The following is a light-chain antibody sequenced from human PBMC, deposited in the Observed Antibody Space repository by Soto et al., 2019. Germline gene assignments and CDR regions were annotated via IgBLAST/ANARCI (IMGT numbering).Light chain of an antibody. CDR1: HSLQYSDGNTY. Sequence: DVVLTQSPLSLPVTPGQPASISCRSSHSLQYSDGNTYLHWFQQRPGQSPRRLIYLVSNRDSGVPDRFSGSGSGTDFTLRISRVEAEDVGVYYCMQSGYWRPYTFGQGTKLEIK. CDR2: LVS. CDR3: MQSGYWRPYT. J-gene: IGKJ2*01. V-gene: IGKV2-30*01.